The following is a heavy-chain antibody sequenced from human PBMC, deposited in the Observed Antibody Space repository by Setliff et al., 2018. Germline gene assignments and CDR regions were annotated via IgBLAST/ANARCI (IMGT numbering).Heavy chain of an antibody. D-gene: IGHD3-22*01. Sequence: PWGSLRLSCVTSGFTFSNYGMTWVRRAPGKGLEWISYISTSSTIIYYADSVKGRFTISRDNANHSLHLQMNSLRAEDTAVYFCARLALTGYDTSGYYYALDYYYYMDVWGKGTTVTVSS. CDR1: GFTFSNYG. CDR3: ARLALTGYDTSGYYYALDYYYYMDV. CDR2: ISTSSTII. V-gene: IGHV3-48*01. J-gene: IGHJ6*03.